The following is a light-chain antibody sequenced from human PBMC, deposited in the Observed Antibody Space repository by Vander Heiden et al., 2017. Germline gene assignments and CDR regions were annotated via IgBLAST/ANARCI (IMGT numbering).Light chain of an antibody. J-gene: IGKJ1*01. V-gene: IGKV1-39*01. CDR3: QQSYSNPPT. CDR1: QSISSY. Sequence: DIQMTQSPSSLSASVGDRVTITCRASQSISSYLNWYQQKPGKAPKLLIYAASSLQSGGPSRFSGSGSGTDFTLTISSLQPEDFATYYCQQSYSNPPTFGQGTKVEIK. CDR2: AAS.